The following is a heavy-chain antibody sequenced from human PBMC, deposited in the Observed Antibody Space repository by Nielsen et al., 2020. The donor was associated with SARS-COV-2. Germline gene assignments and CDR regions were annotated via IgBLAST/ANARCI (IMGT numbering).Heavy chain of an antibody. CDR1: GNTLIEVS. D-gene: IGHD3-9*01. Sequence: ASVKVSCKVSGNTLIEVSIHWVRQATGQGLEWMGWMNPNSGNTGYAQKFQGRVTMTRSTSTSTAYMELHSLGSEDTAVYYCASCKGDGKYFDCEGFDYWGQGTLVTVSS. CDR3: ASCKGDGKYFDCEGFDY. V-gene: IGHV1-8*01. CDR2: MNPNSGNT. J-gene: IGHJ4*02.